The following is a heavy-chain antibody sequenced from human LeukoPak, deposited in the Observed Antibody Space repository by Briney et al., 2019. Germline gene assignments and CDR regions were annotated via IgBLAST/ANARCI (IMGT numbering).Heavy chain of an antibody. Sequence: KPGGSLRLSCAASGFTFSSYSMNWVRQAPGKGLEWVSSISSSSNYIYYADSVKGRFTISRDNSKNTLYLQMNSLRAEDTAVYYCARATEGDSYRGYYYYYGMDVWGQGTTVTVSS. CDR3: ARATEGDSYRGYYYYYGMDV. J-gene: IGHJ6*02. V-gene: IGHV3-21*01. CDR2: ISSSSNYI. D-gene: IGHD2-21*02. CDR1: GFTFSSYS.